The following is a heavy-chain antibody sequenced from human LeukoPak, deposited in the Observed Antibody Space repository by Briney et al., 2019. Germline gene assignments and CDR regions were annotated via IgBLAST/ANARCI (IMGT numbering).Heavy chain of an antibody. D-gene: IGHD3-10*01. CDR1: GFTFSSYW. CDR2: INSDGSST. J-gene: IGHJ4*02. CDR3: ARDLMVRGVFDY. Sequence: PGGSLRLSCAASGFTFSSYWMHWVRQAPGKGPVWVSRINSDGSSTNYADSVKGRFTISRDNAKNTLYLQMNSLRAEDTAVYYCARDLMVRGVFDYWGQGTLVTVSS. V-gene: IGHV3-74*01.